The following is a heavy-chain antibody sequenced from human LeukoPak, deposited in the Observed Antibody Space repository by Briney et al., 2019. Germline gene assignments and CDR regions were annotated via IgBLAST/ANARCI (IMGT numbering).Heavy chain of an antibody. CDR2: IKSKTDGETT. CDR1: GFTFTNAW. CDR3: TTDLGTYYHGSQRLIPIDY. Sequence: AGGSLRLSCADSGFTFTNAWMSWVRQAPGKGLEWIGRIKSKTDGETTNYAEPVRGRFTISRDDSKSAVYLQMNSLKIEDTAVYYCTTDLGTYYHGSQRLIPIDYWGQGTLVTVSS. J-gene: IGHJ4*02. V-gene: IGHV3-15*01. D-gene: IGHD3-10*01.